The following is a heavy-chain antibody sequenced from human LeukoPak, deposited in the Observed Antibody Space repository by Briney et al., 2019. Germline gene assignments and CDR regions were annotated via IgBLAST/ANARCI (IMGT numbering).Heavy chain of an antibody. CDR3: ARVGYGDYVWAFDI. V-gene: IGHV4-34*01. J-gene: IGHJ3*02. CDR2: INHSGST. D-gene: IGHD4-17*01. Sequence: PSETLSLTCAVYGGSFSGYYWSWIRQPPGKGLEWIGEINHSGSTNYNPSLKSRVTISVDKSKNQFSLKLSSVTAADTAVYYCARVGYGDYVWAFDIWGQGTMVTVSS. CDR1: GGSFSGYY.